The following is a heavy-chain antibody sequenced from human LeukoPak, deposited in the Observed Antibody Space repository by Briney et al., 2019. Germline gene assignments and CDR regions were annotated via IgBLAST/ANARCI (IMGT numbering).Heavy chain of an antibody. V-gene: IGHV3-23*01. Sequence: ETLSLTCAVYGGSFSGYYWSWVRQAPGKGLEWVSAISGSGGSTYYADSVKGRFTISRDNSKNTLYLQMNSLRAEDTAVYYCAKDLGNYGDYMYYFDYWGQGTLVTVSS. CDR2: ISGSGGST. D-gene: IGHD4-17*01. CDR1: GGSFSGYY. CDR3: AKDLGNYGDYMYYFDY. J-gene: IGHJ4*02.